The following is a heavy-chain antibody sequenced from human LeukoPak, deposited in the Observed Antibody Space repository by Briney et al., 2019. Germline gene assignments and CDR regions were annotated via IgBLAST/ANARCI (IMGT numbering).Heavy chain of an antibody. V-gene: IGHV4-4*07. CDR2: TYTSGST. CDR3: ARERFLEWLFSLDV. CDR1: GGSISSYY. J-gene: IGHJ6*04. D-gene: IGHD3-3*01. Sequence: SETLSLTCTVSGGSISSYYWSWIRQPAGKGLEWIGRTYTSGSTNYNPSLKSRVTMSVDTSKNQFSLKLSSVTAADTAVYYCARERFLEWLFSLDVWGKGTTVTVSS.